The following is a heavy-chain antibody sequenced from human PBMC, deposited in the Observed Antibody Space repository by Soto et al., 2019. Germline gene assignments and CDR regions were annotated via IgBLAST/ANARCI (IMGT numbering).Heavy chain of an antibody. Sequence: PSETLSLTCAVYGGSFSGYYWTWIRQPPGTGLEWIGEINHSGSTNYNPSLKSRVTISVDTSKNQFSLKLTSVTAADTAVYYCARLTNYYDSSGYHPLFDYWGQGTLVTVS. CDR1: GGSFSGYY. CDR2: INHSGST. V-gene: IGHV4-34*01. D-gene: IGHD3-22*01. CDR3: ARLTNYYDSSGYHPLFDY. J-gene: IGHJ4*02.